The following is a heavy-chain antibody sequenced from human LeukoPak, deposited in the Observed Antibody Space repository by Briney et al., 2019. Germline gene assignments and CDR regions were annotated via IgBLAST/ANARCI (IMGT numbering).Heavy chain of an antibody. V-gene: IGHV6-1*01. CDR3: ARDTHYYHVRGYSGYDWGDYYYYGMDV. CDR1: GDSVSSNSAA. CDR2: TYYRSKWYN. Sequence: SQTLSLTCAISGDSVSSNSAAWNWIRQSPSRGLEWLGRTYYRSKWYNDYAVSVKSRITINPDTSKNQFSLQLNSVTPEDTAVYYCARDTHYYHVRGYSGYDWGDYYYYGMDVWGQGTTVTVSS. J-gene: IGHJ6*02. D-gene: IGHD5-12*01.